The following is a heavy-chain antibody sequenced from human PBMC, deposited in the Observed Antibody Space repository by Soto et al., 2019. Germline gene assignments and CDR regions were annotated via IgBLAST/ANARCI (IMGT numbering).Heavy chain of an antibody. J-gene: IGHJ4*02. CDR2: IYYSGST. V-gene: IGHV4-59*01. Sequence: QVQLQESGPGLVKPSETLSLTCTVSGGSISSYYWSWIRQPPGKGLEWIGYIYYSGSTNYNPSLKRRVTIPVDTSKNQCSLKLSSVTAADTAVYYCALAAAGTGLFDYWGQGTLVTVSS. D-gene: IGHD6-13*01. CDR1: GGSISSYY. CDR3: ALAAAGTGLFDY.